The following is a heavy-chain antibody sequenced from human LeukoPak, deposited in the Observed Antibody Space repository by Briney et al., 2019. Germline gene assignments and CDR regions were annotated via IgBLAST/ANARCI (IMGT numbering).Heavy chain of an antibody. CDR3: AKDMWYYDSSGLYDY. CDR2: INWDGGST. CDR1: GFTFDDYA. D-gene: IGHD3-22*01. Sequence: GGSLRLSCAASGFTFDDYAMHWVRQAPGKGLEWVSLINWDGGSTYYADSVKGRFTISRDNSKNSLYLQMNSLRTEDTALYYCAKDMWYYDSSGLYDYWGQGTLVTVSS. V-gene: IGHV3-43*01. J-gene: IGHJ4*02.